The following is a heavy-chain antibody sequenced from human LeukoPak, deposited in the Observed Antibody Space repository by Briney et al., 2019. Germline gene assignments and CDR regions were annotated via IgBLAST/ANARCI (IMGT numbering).Heavy chain of an antibody. CDR2: ISGSGGST. J-gene: IGHJ4*02. CDR1: GFTFSSYA. CDR3: ARTRYYDSSGYYGY. V-gene: IGHV3-23*01. D-gene: IGHD3-22*01. Sequence: GSLRLSSAASGFTFSSYAMSWVRQAPGKGLEWVSAISGSGGSTYYADSVKGRFTISRDNAKNSLYLQMNSLRAEDTAVYYCARTRYYDSSGYYGYWGQGTLVTVSS.